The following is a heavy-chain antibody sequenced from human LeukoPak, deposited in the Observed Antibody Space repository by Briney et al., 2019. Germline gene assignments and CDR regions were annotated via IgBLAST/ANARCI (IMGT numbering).Heavy chain of an antibody. D-gene: IGHD4-11*01. J-gene: IGHJ4*02. CDR3: AKRTVTFDY. Sequence: PGGSLRLSCAASGFTFSDHYMSWIRQAPGKGLEWVSYISSSGSTIYYADSVKGRFTISRDNSKNTLYLQMNSLRAEDTAVYYCAKRTVTFDYWGQGTLVTVSS. V-gene: IGHV3-11*01. CDR1: GFTFSDHY. CDR2: ISSSGSTI.